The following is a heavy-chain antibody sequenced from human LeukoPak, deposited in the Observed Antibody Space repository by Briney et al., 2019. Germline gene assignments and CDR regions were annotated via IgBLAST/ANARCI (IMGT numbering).Heavy chain of an antibody. CDR2: INHSGST. D-gene: IGHD2-21*02. J-gene: IGHJ3*02. CDR3: ARGPQKKGYIVVVTPHRFDI. Sequence: SETLSLTCTVSGGSISSYYWSWIRQPPGKGLEWIREINHSGSTNYNPSLKSRVTISVDTSKNQFSLKLSSVTAADTAVYYCARGPQKKGYIVVVTPHRFDIWGQGTMVTVSS. CDR1: GGSISSYY. V-gene: IGHV4-34*01.